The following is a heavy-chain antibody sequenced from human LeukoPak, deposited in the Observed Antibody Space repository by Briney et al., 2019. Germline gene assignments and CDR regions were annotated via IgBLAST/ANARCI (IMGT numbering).Heavy chain of an antibody. V-gene: IGHV3-23*01. Sequence: PGGSLRLSCAASGFTFSSYAMSWVRQAPGKGLEWVSVISASGDSTYYADSVKGRFTISRDNSKNTLYLQVNSLRAEDTAVYYCATSISWYCFDYWGQGTLVTVSS. CDR2: ISASGDST. CDR1: GFTFSSYA. J-gene: IGHJ4*02. CDR3: ATSISWYCFDY. D-gene: IGHD2-2*01.